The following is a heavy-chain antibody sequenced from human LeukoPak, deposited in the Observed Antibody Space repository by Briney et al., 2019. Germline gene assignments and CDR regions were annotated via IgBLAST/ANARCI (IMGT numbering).Heavy chain of an antibody. D-gene: IGHD6-13*01. V-gene: IGHV4-39*02. CDR3: ARERQQLVPGYCYYGMDV. CDR1: GGSISSSSYY. Sequence: PSETLSLTCTVSGGSISSSSYYWGWIRQPPGKGLEWIGSIYYSGSTYYNPSLKSRVTISVDTSKNQFSLKLSSVTAADTAVYYCARERQQLVPGYCYYGMDVWGQGTTVTVSS. CDR2: IYYSGST. J-gene: IGHJ6*02.